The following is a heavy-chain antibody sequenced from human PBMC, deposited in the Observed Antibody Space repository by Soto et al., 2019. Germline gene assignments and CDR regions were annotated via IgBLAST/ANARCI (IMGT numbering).Heavy chain of an antibody. D-gene: IGHD2-15*01. Sequence: QVQLQESGPGLVKPSQTLSLTCTVSGGSISSGGYYWSWIRQHPGKGLEWIGYIYYSGSTYYNPSLKRRVTISVDTSKNQFSLRLSSVTAADTAVYYCARNDLVVAAPYFDYWGQGTLVTVSS. CDR2: IYYSGST. CDR3: ARNDLVVAAPYFDY. J-gene: IGHJ4*02. CDR1: GGSISSGGYY. V-gene: IGHV4-31*03.